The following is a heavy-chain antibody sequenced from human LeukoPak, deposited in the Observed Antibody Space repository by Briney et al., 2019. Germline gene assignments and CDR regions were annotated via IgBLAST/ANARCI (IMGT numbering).Heavy chain of an antibody. D-gene: IGHD6-13*01. V-gene: IGHV4-39*01. CDR3: ARLEIAAAAYYFDY. J-gene: IGHJ4*02. Sequence: PSETLSLTCTVSGGSISSSSYYWGWIRQPPGEGLEWIGSIYYSGSTYYNPSLKSRVTISVDTSKNQFSLKLSSVTAADTAVYYCARLEIAAAAYYFDYWGQGTLVTVSS. CDR2: IYYSGST. CDR1: GGSISSSSYY.